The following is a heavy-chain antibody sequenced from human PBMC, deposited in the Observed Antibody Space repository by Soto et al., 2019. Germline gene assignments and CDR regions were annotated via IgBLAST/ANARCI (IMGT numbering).Heavy chain of an antibody. J-gene: IGHJ5*02. Sequence: EVQLVESGGGLVQPGGSLRLSCAASGFTFSRYWMSWVRQAPGKGLEWVARINQDGSAKYYVDSVKGRFTISRDNARNSMYLQMNSLRAEDTAVYSCARWSIAAPPFDPWGQGTLVTVSS. CDR2: INQDGSAK. V-gene: IGHV3-7*01. CDR3: ARWSIAAPPFDP. CDR1: GFTFSRYW. D-gene: IGHD6-6*01.